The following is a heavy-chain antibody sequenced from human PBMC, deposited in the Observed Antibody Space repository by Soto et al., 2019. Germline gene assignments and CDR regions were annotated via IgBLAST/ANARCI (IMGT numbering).Heavy chain of an antibody. Sequence: SETLSLTCTVSGGSISSYYWSWIRQPPGKGLEWIGYIYYSGSTNYNPSLKSRVTISVDTSKNQFSLKLSSVTAADTAVYYCARDRGYSYGHYYYYYGMDVWGQGTTVTVSS. D-gene: IGHD5-18*01. V-gene: IGHV4-59*01. CDR2: IYYSGST. CDR1: GGSISSYY. J-gene: IGHJ6*02. CDR3: ARDRGYSYGHYYYYYGMDV.